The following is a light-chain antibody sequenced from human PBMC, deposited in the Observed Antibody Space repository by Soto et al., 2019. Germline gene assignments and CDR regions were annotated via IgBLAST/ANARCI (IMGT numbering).Light chain of an antibody. CDR2: AAS. CDR1: QDISNF. V-gene: IGKV1-27*01. J-gene: IGKJ5*01. CDR3: QQANSFPLT. Sequence: DMQMTQSPSSLSAFVGDTVTITCRASQDISNFLAWYQQKPGKVPKLLIYAASTLQSGVPSRFSGSGSGTGFTLTISSLQPEDFATYYCQQANSFPLTFGQGTRLEI.